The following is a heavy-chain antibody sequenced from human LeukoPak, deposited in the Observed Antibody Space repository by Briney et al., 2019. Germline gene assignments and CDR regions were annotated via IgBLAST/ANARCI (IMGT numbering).Heavy chain of an antibody. Sequence: SETLSLTCAVYGGSFSGYYWSWIRQPPGKGLEWIGEINHSGSTNYNPSLKSRVTISVDTSKNQFSLKLSSVTAADTAVYYCARPSRSGTYFQHWGQGTLVTVSS. J-gene: IGHJ1*01. CDR3: ARPSRSGTYFQH. CDR2: INHSGST. CDR1: GGSFSGYY. D-gene: IGHD6-13*01. V-gene: IGHV4-34*01.